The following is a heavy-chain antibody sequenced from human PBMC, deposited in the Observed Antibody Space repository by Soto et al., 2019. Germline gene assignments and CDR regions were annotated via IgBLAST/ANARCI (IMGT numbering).Heavy chain of an antibody. CDR3: ARAPQFYDFWSGYYRSGDLKLYFDS. D-gene: IGHD3-3*01. V-gene: IGHV3-7*03. CDR1: GSTFSTYW. J-gene: IGHJ4*02. CDR2: INQDGSEK. Sequence: EVQVVESGGGLVQPGGSLRLSCTASGSTFSTYWMTWVRQAPGKGLEWVANINQDGSEKYYADSVKGRFTISRDNTKNSLYLQMNSLRVEDTAVYYCARAPQFYDFWSGYYRSGDLKLYFDSWGQGTLVTVSS.